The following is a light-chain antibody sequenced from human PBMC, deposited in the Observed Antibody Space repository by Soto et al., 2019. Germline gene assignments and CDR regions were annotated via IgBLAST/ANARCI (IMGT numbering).Light chain of an antibody. CDR3: QVWDSSSHHVV. V-gene: IGLV3-21*04. CDR1: NIGSQS. J-gene: IGLJ3*02. Sequence: SYELTQPPSVAVAPGQTARINCGGNNIGSQSVHWYQQRPGQAPVLVIFYDRERPSGIPERFSASNPGNTATLTISRVEAGDEADYYCQVWDSSSHHVVFGGGTKLTVL. CDR2: YDR.